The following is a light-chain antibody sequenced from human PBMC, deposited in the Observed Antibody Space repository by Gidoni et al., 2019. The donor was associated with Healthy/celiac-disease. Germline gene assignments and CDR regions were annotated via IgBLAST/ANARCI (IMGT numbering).Light chain of an antibody. CDR2: EVS. V-gene: IGLV2-18*02. J-gene: IGLJ2*01. CDR3: SSYTSSSTVV. CDR1: SCDVGSYNR. Sequence: QSALTQPPSVSGSPGQSVTISCTGTSCDVGSYNRVSWYQQPPGTAPKLMIYEVSNRPSGVPDRFSGSKSGNTASLTISGLQAEDEADYYCSSYTSSSTVVFGGGTKLTVL.